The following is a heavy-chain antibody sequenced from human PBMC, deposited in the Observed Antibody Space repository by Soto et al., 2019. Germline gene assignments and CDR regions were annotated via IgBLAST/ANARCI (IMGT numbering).Heavy chain of an antibody. Sequence: SVKVSCQASGYTFTSYYMHWVRQAPGQGLEWLGGIMPIFRAPDYAQKFQGRVTITADEFTRTAYMEMNSLRSEDTAVYYCASWLKGPDIGNYYYGMDVWGQGTTVTVSS. CDR3: ASWLKGPDIGNYYYGMDV. J-gene: IGHJ6*02. V-gene: IGHV1-69*13. D-gene: IGHD2-15*01. CDR1: GYTFTSYY. CDR2: IMPIFRAP.